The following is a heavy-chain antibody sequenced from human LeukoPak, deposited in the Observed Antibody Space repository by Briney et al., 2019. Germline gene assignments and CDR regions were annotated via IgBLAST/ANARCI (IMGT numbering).Heavy chain of an antibody. CDR3: ARDSVAVAGDRAFDI. CDR2: IYYSGST. CDR1: GGSISSYY. J-gene: IGHJ3*02. Sequence: SSETLSLTCTVSGGSISSYYWSWIRQPPGKGLEWIGYIYYSGSTNYNPSLKSRVTISVDSPKNQFSLKLSFVTAADTAVYYCARDSVAVAGDRAFDIWGHGTMVTVSS. D-gene: IGHD2-15*01. V-gene: IGHV4-59*01.